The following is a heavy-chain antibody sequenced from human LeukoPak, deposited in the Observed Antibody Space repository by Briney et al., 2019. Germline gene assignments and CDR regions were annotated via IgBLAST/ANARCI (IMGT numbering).Heavy chain of an antibody. D-gene: IGHD4-17*01. CDR1: GYTFTSYD. J-gene: IGHJ4*02. V-gene: IGHV1-8*01. Sequence: ASVKVSCKASGYTFTSYDINWVRQATGQGLEWMGWMNPNSSNTGYAQKFQGRVTMTRNTSISTAYMELSSLRSEDTAVYYCATVGYGDYGVFDYWGQGTLVTVSS. CDR3: ATVGYGDYGVFDY. CDR2: MNPNSSNT.